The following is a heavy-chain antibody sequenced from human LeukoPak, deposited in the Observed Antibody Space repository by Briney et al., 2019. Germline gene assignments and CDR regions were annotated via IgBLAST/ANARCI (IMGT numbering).Heavy chain of an antibody. CDR2: IYYSRTT. D-gene: IGHD3-10*01. CDR1: GGSISTHY. CDR3: AAYYYGSGSYYNEDY. Sequence: SETLSLTCTVSGGSISTHYWSWIRQPPGKGLEWIAYIYYSRTTNYNPSLKSRVTISVDTSKNQFSLKLSSVTAADTAVYYCAAYYYGSGSYYNEDYWGQGTLVTVSS. J-gene: IGHJ4*02. V-gene: IGHV4-59*11.